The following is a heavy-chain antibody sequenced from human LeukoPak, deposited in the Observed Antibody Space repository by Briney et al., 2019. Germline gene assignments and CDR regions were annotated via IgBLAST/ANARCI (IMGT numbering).Heavy chain of an antibody. Sequence: GGSLRLSCAASGFTFSSYEMNWVRQAPGKGLEWVSYISSSGSTIYYADSVKGRLTISRDNAKNSLYLQMNSLRAEDTAVYYCARAETTSKYYYYYGMDVWGKGTTVTVSS. V-gene: IGHV3-48*03. J-gene: IGHJ6*04. CDR1: GFTFSSYE. D-gene: IGHD4-17*01. CDR2: ISSSGSTI. CDR3: ARAETTSKYYYYYGMDV.